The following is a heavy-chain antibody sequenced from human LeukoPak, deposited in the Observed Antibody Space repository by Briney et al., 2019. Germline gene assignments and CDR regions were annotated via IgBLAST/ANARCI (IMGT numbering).Heavy chain of an antibody. V-gene: IGHV4-59*01. D-gene: IGHD3-3*01. Sequence: PSETLSLTCTVSGGSISSYYWSWIRQPPGKGLEWIGYIYYSGSTNYNPSLKSRVTISVDTSKNQFSLKLSSVTATDTAVYYCTTASYHFWSGYFNWFDPWGQGTLVTVSS. CDR2: IYYSGST. CDR1: GGSISSYY. CDR3: TTASYHFWSGYFNWFDP. J-gene: IGHJ5*02.